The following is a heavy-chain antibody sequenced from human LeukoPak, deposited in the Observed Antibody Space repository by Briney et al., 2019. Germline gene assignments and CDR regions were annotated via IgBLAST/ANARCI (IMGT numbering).Heavy chain of an antibody. Sequence: GGSLRLSCAPSGFTFSSYWMHWVRQAPGKGLVWVSRINTDGSSTYYADSVKGRFTISRDNAKNTLYLQMNSLRAEDTAVYYCATPYYYDSSGSYYFDYWGQGTLVTVSS. V-gene: IGHV3-74*01. CDR1: GFTFSSYW. D-gene: IGHD3-22*01. J-gene: IGHJ4*02. CDR2: INTDGSST. CDR3: ATPYYYDSSGSYYFDY.